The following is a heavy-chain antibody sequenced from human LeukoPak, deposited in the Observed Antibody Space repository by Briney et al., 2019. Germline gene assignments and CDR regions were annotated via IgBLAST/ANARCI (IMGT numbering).Heavy chain of an antibody. CDR3: ARDSIVLMVYAMPNWFDP. CDR1: GYTFTSYG. D-gene: IGHD2-8*01. V-gene: IGHV1-18*01. J-gene: IGHJ5*02. CDR2: ISAYIGNT. Sequence: GASVKVSCKASGYTFTSYGISWVRQAPGQGLEWMGWISAYIGNTNYAQKLQGRVTMTTDTSTSTAYMELRSLRSDDTAVYYCARDSIVLMVYAMPNWFDPWGQGTLVTVSS.